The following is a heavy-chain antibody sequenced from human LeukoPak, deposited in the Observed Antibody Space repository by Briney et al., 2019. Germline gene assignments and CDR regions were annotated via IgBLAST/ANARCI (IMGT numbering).Heavy chain of an antibody. CDR1: GFTFNKYP. Sequence: GGSLRLSCAASGFTFNKYPMNWVRQAPGKGLEWISNIRDDSDATTYADSVKGRFTISRDNAKNSLYLQMNSLRAEDTAVYYCARDERGYSYGNYFDYWGQGTLVTVSS. CDR2: IRDDSDAT. J-gene: IGHJ4*02. D-gene: IGHD5-18*01. CDR3: ARDERGYSYGNYFDY. V-gene: IGHV3-48*04.